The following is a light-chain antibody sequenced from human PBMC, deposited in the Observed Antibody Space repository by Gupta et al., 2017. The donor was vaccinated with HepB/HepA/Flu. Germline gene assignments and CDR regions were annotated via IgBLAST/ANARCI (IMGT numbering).Light chain of an antibody. CDR1: SGHSNYA. CDR2: LNSDGSH. Sequence: VKLTCTLSSGHSNYAIAWHQQQPEKGPRYLMKLNSDGSHSKGDGIPDRFSGSSSGAERYLTISSLQSEDEVDYYCQTWGTGIWVFGGGTKLTVL. V-gene: IGLV4-69*01. CDR3: QTWGTGIWV. J-gene: IGLJ3*02.